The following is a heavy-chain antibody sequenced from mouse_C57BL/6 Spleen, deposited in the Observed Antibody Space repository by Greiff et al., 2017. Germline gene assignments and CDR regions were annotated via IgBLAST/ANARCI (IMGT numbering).Heavy chain of an antibody. J-gene: IGHJ4*01. CDR2: IDPETGGT. V-gene: IGHV1-15*01. Sequence: QVQLQQSGAELVRPGASVTLSCKASGYTFTDYEMHWVKQTPVHGLEWIGAIDPETGGTAYNQKFKGKAILTADKSSSTAYMELRSLTSEDSAVYYCTRGSSGYVTFYAMDYWGQGTSVTVSS. CDR3: TRGSSGYVTFYAMDY. D-gene: IGHD3-2*02. CDR1: GYTFTDYE.